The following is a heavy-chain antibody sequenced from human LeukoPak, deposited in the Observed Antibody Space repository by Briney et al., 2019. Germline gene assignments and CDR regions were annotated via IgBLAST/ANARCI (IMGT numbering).Heavy chain of an antibody. CDR2: IIPIFGTA. J-gene: IGHJ4*02. Sequence: SVKVSCKASGGTFSSYAISWVRQAPGQGLERMGRIIPIFGTANYAQKFQGRVTITTDESTSTAYMEPSSLRSEDTAVYYCVLTYDSSGYHDYWGQGTLVTVSS. D-gene: IGHD3-22*01. CDR1: GGTFSSYA. V-gene: IGHV1-69*05. CDR3: VLTYDSSGYHDY.